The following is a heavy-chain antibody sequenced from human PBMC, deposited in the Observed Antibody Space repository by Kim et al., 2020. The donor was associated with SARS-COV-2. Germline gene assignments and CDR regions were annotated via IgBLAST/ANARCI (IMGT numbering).Heavy chain of an antibody. D-gene: IGHD6-19*01. V-gene: IGHV3-30*18. J-gene: IGHJ4*02. CDR3: AKELGSGWADLGDY. Sequence: GGSLRLSCAASGFTFSSYGMHWVRQAPGKGLEWVAVISYDGSNKYYADSVKGRFTISRDNSKNTLYLQMNSLRAEDTAVYYCAKELGSGWADLGDYWGQGTLVTVSS. CDR1: GFTFSSYG. CDR2: ISYDGSNK.